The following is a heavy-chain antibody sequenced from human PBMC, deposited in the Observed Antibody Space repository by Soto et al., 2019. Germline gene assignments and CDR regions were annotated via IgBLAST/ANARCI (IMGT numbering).Heavy chain of an antibody. J-gene: IGHJ6*02. CDR3: ARAIPGGITGTTQNYYYGMDV. V-gene: IGHV1-69*13. CDR2: IIPIFGTA. CDR1: GGTFSSYA. D-gene: IGHD1-7*01. Sequence: ASVKVSCKASGGTFSSYAISWVRQAPGQGLEWMGGIIPIFGTANYAQKFQGRVTITADESTSTAYMELSSLRSEDTAVYYCARAIPGGITGTTQNYYYGMDVWGQGTTVTVSS.